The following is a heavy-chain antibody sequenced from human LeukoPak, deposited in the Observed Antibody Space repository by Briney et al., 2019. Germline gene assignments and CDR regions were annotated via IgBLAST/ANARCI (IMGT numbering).Heavy chain of an antibody. CDR1: GGSFSGYY. V-gene: IGHV4-34*01. CDR3: ARGGQRIQLLFY. D-gene: IGHD5-18*01. Sequence: PSETLSLTCAVYGGSFSGYYWSWIRQPPGKGLEWIGEINHSGSTNYNPSLKSRITISVDTSKNQFSLRLSSVTVADTAVYYCARGGQRIQLLFYWGQGTLVTVSS. CDR2: INHSGST. J-gene: IGHJ4*02.